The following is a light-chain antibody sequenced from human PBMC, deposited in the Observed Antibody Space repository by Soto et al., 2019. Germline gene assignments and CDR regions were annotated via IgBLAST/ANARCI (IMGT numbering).Light chain of an antibody. Sequence: QSVLTQPPSVSAAPGQKVTISCSGVTSNIGNNYVSWYQQLPGTAPKLLIYDNNKRPSGIPDRFSGSKSGTSGTLDITGLQTGDEADYYCATWDGSLPGEVFGGGTKLTVL. CDR3: ATWDGSLPGEV. CDR2: DNN. CDR1: TSNIGNNY. V-gene: IGLV1-51*01. J-gene: IGLJ2*01.